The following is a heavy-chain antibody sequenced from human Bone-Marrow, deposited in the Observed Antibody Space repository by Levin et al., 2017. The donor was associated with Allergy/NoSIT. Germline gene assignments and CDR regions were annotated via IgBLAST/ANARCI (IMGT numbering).Heavy chain of an antibody. CDR3: TRSAARLR. J-gene: IGHJ4*02. CDR1: GFTFGDYA. V-gene: IGHV3-49*04. CDR2: IRSKPNGGTT. Sequence: GGSLRLSCVTSGFTFGDYAVSWVRQAPGKGLEWVGFIRSKPNGGTTEYAASVKGRITISRDDSKNITYLQLNSLKSEDTAVYYCTRSAARLRWGQGTLVTVSS. D-gene: IGHD6-6*01.